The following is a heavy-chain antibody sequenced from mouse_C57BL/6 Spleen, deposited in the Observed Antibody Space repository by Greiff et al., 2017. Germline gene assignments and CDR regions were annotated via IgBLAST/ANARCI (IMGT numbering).Heavy chain of an antibody. Sequence: VKLMESGPGLVAPSQSLSITCTVSGFSLTSYGVHWVRQPPGKGLEWLVVIWSDGSTTYNSALKSRLSISKDTSKSQVFLKMNSLQTDDTAMYYCARSYSNYEGAMDYWGQGTSVTVSS. D-gene: IGHD2-5*01. CDR1: GFSLTSYG. J-gene: IGHJ4*01. CDR2: IWSDGST. CDR3: ARSYSNYEGAMDY. V-gene: IGHV2-6*03.